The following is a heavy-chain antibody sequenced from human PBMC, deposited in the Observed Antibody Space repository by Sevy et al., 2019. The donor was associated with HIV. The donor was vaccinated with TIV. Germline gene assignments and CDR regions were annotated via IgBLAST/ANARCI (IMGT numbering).Heavy chain of an antibody. V-gene: IGHV5-51*01. CDR3: AGHSDPSSNYYGMDV. J-gene: IGHJ6*02. CDR2: IYPGDSDT. CDR1: GYSFTSYW. Sequence: GESLKISCKGSGYSFTSYWIGWVRQMPGKGLEWMGIIYPGDSDTRYSPSFQGQVTISADKSISTAYLQWSSLKASDTAMYYCAGHSDPSSNYYGMDVWGQGTTVTVSS. D-gene: IGHD6-6*01.